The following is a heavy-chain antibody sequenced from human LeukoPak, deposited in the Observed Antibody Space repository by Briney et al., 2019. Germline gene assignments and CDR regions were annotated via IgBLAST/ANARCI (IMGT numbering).Heavy chain of an antibody. J-gene: IGHJ5*01. Sequence: TSETLSLTCTVSGYSITSGGFSWNWIRQPPGKGLEWIGCIYDRGPAYYNPSLKSRFTISVDRPKNQFFLNVTSLTAADTAVYYCARSRQASGLFNSWGQGTLVVVSS. D-gene: IGHD3-10*01. CDR3: ARSRQASGLFNS. CDR2: IYDRGPA. V-gene: IGHV4-30-2*01. CDR1: GYSITSGGFS.